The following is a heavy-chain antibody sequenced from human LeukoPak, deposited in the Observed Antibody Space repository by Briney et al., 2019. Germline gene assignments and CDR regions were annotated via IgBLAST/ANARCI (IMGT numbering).Heavy chain of an antibody. D-gene: IGHD1-26*01. V-gene: IGHV3-15*01. CDR2: IKSKTDGGTT. Sequence: GGSLRLSCAASGFTFSNAWMSWVRQAPGKGLEWVGRIKSKTDGGTTDYAAPVKGRFTISRDDSKNTLYLQMNSLKTEDTAVYYCTTRIVEATTNVHWGQGTLVTVSS. J-gene: IGHJ4*02. CDR1: GFTFSNAW. CDR3: TTRIVEATTNVH.